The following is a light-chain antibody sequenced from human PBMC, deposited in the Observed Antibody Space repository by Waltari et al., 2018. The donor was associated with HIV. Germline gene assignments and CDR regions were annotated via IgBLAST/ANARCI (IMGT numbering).Light chain of an antibody. Sequence: QSALSQPPSASGSPGQSVTISCTGISNDIGSYDYVSWYQQHPGKAPKLIIFGVTKRPSGVPNRFSGSKSGHTASLTVSGLQNDDEADYYCSSYGGGNNMVFGGGTKLTVL. J-gene: IGLJ3*02. CDR3: SSYGGGNNMV. CDR1: SNDIGSYDY. CDR2: GVT. V-gene: IGLV2-8*01.